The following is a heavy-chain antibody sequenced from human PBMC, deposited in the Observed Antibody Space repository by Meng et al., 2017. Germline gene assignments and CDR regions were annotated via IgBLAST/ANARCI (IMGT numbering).Heavy chain of an antibody. V-gene: IGHV2-5*02. CDR3: AHCLYSSNCDY. CDR1: GFSFITSGVG. CDR2: IYWDDDK. Sequence: QLLLKGSGATLVKSTQTLTLSFTYAGFSFITSGVGVVWIRQPPGKALEWLALIYWDDDKRYSPSLKSRLTITKDTSKNQVVLTMTNMDPVDTATYYCAHCLYSSNCDYWGQGTLVTVSS. J-gene: IGHJ4*02. D-gene: IGHD6-13*01.